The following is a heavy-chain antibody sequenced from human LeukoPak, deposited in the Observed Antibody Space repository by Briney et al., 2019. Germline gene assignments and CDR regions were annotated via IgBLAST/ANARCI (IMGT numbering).Heavy chain of an antibody. CDR2: IDPSDSYT. CDR1: GSIFTSCW. CDR3: ARRVLPATSYYYYSGMDV. J-gene: IGHJ6*02. Sequence: GASLQISCQGSGSIFTSCWISWVRQLPGKGLEWVGRIDPSDSYTNYSPSFQGHVTISADKSISTAYLQWTSLKASDTAMYYCARRVLPATSYYYYSGMDVWGQGTTVTVSS. V-gene: IGHV5-10-1*01. D-gene: IGHD2-2*01.